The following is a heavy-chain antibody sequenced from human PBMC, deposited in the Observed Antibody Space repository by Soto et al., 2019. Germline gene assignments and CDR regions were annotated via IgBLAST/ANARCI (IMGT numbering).Heavy chain of an antibody. Sequence: ASVKVSCKASGYTFSSYAMHWVRQAPGQRLEWMGWINAGYGNTKSSQKFQDRVTISRDTSASTAYMELTSLRSEDTAVYYCARDTGDGTFDFWGQGALVTVSS. CDR2: INAGYGNT. J-gene: IGHJ4*02. CDR1: GYTFSSYA. CDR3: ARDTGDGTFDF. D-gene: IGHD7-27*01. V-gene: IGHV1-3*01.